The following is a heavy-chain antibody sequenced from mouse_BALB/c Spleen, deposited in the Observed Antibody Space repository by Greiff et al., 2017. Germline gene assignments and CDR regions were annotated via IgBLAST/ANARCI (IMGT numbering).Heavy chain of an antibody. D-gene: IGHD2-10*02. CDR2: INPSNGGT. CDR3: TRPYGNYGFAY. CDR1: GYTFTSYY. J-gene: IGHJ3*01. V-gene: IGHV1S81*02. Sequence: VQLQQSGAELVKPGASVKLSCKASGYTFTSYYMYWVKQRPGQGLEWIGEINPSNGGTNFNEKFKSKATLTVDKSSSTAYMQLSSLTSEDSAVYYCTRPYGNYGFAYWGQGTLVTVSA.